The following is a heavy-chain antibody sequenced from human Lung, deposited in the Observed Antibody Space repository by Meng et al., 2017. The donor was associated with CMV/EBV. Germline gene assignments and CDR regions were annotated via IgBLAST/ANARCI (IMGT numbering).Heavy chain of an antibody. D-gene: IGHD2/OR15-2a*01. CDR2: IYSGGTT. CDR3: ARSILSNGFDAFDI. CDR1: GFIVSSTY. Sequence: GESLKIPCEASGFIVSSTYMSWVRQAPGKGLEWVSVIYSGGTTFKANSVKGRFTISRDNSKNTLFLQMNRLRAEDTAVYYCARSILSNGFDAFDIWGPG. J-gene: IGHJ3*02. V-gene: IGHV3-53*01.